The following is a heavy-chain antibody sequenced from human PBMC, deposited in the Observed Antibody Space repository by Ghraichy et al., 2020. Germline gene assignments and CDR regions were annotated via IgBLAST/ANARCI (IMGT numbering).Heavy chain of an antibody. CDR2: VYHSGVT. J-gene: IGHJ2*01. CDR3: VRRRAASGSAYYNWFFDL. V-gene: IGHV4-59*08. D-gene: IGHD6-25*01. CDR1: GDSITTTDY. Sequence: SETLSLTCVVSGDSITTTDYWNWIRQPSGKGLEWIGHVYHSGVTDYNPSLKSRVSVSVDTSKNQFSLNLRSVTAADTAVYYCVRRRAASGSAYYNWFFDLWGPGTLVTVSS.